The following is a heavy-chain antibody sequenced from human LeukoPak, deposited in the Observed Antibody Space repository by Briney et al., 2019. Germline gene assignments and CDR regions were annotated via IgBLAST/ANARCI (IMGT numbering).Heavy chain of an antibody. D-gene: IGHD6-19*01. V-gene: IGHV3-7*01. CDR3: ARDRGSSGWYEFDY. CDR2: IKQDGSEK. Sequence: GGSLRLSCAASGFTSGTYWMSWVRQAPGKGLEWVANIKQDGSEKYYVDSVRGRFTISRDNAKNLLYLQMNSLRAEDTAVYYCARDRGSSGWYEFDYWGQGTLVTVSS. CDR1: GFTSGTYW. J-gene: IGHJ4*02.